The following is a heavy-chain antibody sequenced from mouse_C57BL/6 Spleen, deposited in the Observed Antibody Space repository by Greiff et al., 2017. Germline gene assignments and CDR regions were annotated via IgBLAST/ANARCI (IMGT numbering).Heavy chain of an antibody. CDR3: ASRYGSNYGGYFDY. D-gene: IGHD1-1*01. J-gene: IGHJ2*01. V-gene: IGHV14-3*01. Sequence: EVKLQESVAELVRPGASVKLSCTASGFNFKNTYMPWVKQRPEQGLEWIGRIDPANGNTKYAPKFQGKATITADTSSNTAYLQLSSLTSEDTAIYYCASRYGSNYGGYFDYWGQGTTLTVSS. CDR2: IDPANGNT. CDR1: GFNFKNTY.